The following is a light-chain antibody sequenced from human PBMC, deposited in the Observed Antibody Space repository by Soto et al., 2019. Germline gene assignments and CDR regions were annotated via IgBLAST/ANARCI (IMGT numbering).Light chain of an antibody. J-gene: IGLJ3*02. V-gene: IGLV7-46*01. Sequence: AVVTQEPSLTVSPGGTVTLTCGSSTGAVTSGHYPYWFQQKPGQAPRTLIYDTSNKHSWTPARFSGSLLGGKAALTLSGAQPEDEAEYYCLLSYSGARPYWVFGGGTKVTAL. CDR3: LLSYSGARPYWV. CDR1: TGAVTSGHY. CDR2: DTS.